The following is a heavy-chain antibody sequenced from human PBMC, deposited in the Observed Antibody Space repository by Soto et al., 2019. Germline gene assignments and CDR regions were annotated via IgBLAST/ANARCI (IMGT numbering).Heavy chain of an antibody. CDR2: INNYNGNT. J-gene: IGHJ4*02. D-gene: IGHD6-13*01. Sequence: ASVKVSCKASGYTFSNYGVNWVRQAPGQGLEWMGWINNYNGNTNYAQKVQGRVTMTTDTSTSTAYMELRSLTSDDTAVYYCARGSSTVDFAHWGQGTLVTVSS. CDR1: GYTFSNYG. V-gene: IGHV1-18*01. CDR3: ARGSSTVDFAH.